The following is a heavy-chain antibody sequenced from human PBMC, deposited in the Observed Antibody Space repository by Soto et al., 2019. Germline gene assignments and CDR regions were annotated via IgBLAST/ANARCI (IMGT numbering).Heavy chain of an antibody. CDR3: ARGFGGTDGFDI. CDR1: GFTFSTYW. CDR2: INNAEGST. D-gene: IGHD3-16*01. J-gene: IGHJ3*02. V-gene: IGHV3-74*01. Sequence: GGSLRLSWAAAGFTFSTYWMHWDRQAPRRGLVWVSRINNAEGSTNYADSVKGPFNISRDNAKNTLYLQMTGVRVEDKAVYYCARGFGGTDGFDIWGQGTMVTVSS.